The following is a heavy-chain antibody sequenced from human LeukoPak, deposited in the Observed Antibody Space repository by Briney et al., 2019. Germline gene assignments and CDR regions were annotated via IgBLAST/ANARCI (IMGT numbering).Heavy chain of an antibody. D-gene: IGHD6-19*01. Sequence: GGSPRLSCAASGFSFGSYGMHWVRQAPGKGLEWVAVIWYDGSDKYYADSVKGRFTISRDNSKNTLSLQMNSLRVEDTAVYYCARDSNLSGPGDFDYWGQGTLVTVSS. V-gene: IGHV3-33*01. J-gene: IGHJ4*02. CDR1: GFSFGSYG. CDR3: ARDSNLSGPGDFDY. CDR2: IWYDGSDK.